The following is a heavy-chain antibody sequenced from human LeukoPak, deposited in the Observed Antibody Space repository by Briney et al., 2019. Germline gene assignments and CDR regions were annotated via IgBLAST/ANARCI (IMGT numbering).Heavy chain of an antibody. CDR1: GGSFTGYY. CDR3: ASGGSGCYFNWFDP. V-gene: IGHV4-34*01. Sequence: PAETLSLTCAVYGGSFTGYYWSWVRQPPGKGLEWLGEINHSGSTNYYPSLKSRVNISVDTSKIQSTLQLSCVTAAGTAVYYCASGGSGCYFNWFDPWGQGTLVRVS. D-gene: IGHD3-10*01. J-gene: IGHJ5*02. CDR2: INHSGST.